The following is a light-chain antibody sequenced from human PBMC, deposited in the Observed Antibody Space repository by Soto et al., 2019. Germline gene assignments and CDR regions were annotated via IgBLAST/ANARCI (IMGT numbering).Light chain of an antibody. CDR3: QQYVDSPLS. J-gene: IGKJ4*01. CDR2: GAS. CDR1: QTVSSSH. V-gene: IGKV3-20*01. Sequence: EVVLTQSPGTLSLSPGDRATLSCRASQTVSSSHLAWYQQKPGQAPRLLLYGASNRATGIPDRFSGSGSGTDFTLTISRLEPEDFALYYCQQYVDSPLSFGGGTKVEIK.